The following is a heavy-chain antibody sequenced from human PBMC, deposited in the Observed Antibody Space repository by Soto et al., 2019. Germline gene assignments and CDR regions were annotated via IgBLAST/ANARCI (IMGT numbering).Heavy chain of an antibody. D-gene: IGHD2-21*01. CDR2: IYHSGST. CDR1: GGTIRSISYH. CDR3: ARHRAVVVIAIDAYDI. Sequence: TSETLSLTCTVAGGTIRSISYHWVWIRQPPGKGLEWIGSIYHSGSTYYNPSLKSRVTISVDTSKNQFSLKLSSVTAADTAVYYCARHRAVVVIAIDAYDIWGQGTMVTVSS. V-gene: IGHV4-39*01. J-gene: IGHJ3*02.